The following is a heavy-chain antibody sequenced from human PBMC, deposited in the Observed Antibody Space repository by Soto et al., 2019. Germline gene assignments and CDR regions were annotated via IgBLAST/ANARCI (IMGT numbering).Heavy chain of an antibody. CDR1: GGSISSGGYY. J-gene: IGHJ4*02. CDR3: ARADCSGGSCYNFDY. D-gene: IGHD2-15*01. V-gene: IGHV4-31*03. CDR2: IYYSGST. Sequence: QVQLQESGPGLVKPSQTLSLTCTVSGGSISSGGYYWSWIRQHQGKGLEWIGYIYYSGSTYYNPSLKSRVTISVDTSKNQFSLKLSSVTAADTAVYYCARADCSGGSCYNFDYWGQGTLVTVSS.